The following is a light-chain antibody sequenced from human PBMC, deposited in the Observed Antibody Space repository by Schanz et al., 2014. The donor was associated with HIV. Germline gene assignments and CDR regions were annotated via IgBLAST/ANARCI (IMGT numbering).Light chain of an antibody. Sequence: QSVLTQPPSVSGAPGQRVTISCTGSRSNIGAGYDVHWYQQFPGTAPKLLIYSNSRRPSGVPDRFSGSKFGTSASLIISALQGEDEGDYYCQSFDTSLSPVVFGGGTKLTVL. J-gene: IGLJ2*01. CDR3: QSFDTSLSPVV. CDR1: RSNIGAGYD. V-gene: IGLV1-40*01. CDR2: SNS.